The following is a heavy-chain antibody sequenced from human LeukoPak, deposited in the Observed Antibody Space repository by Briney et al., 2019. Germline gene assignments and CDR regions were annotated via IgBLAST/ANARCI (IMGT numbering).Heavy chain of an antibody. V-gene: IGHV1-69*13. CDR1: GGTFSSYG. CDR2: IIPIFGTA. J-gene: IGHJ5*02. Sequence: ASVKVSCKASGGTFSSYGISWVRQAPGQGLEWMGGIIPIFGTANYAQKFQGRVTITADESTSTAYMELSSLRSEDTAVYYCARGRPTTSIAAAGVNWFDPWGQGTLVTVSS. D-gene: IGHD6-13*01. CDR3: ARGRPTTSIAAAGVNWFDP.